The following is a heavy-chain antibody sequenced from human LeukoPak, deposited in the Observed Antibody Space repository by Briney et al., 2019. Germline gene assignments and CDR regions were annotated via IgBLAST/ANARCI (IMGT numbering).Heavy chain of an antibody. CDR2: IKQDGSEK. CDR3: ARSKCTNGVCYTGSLYYYYYMDV. Sequence: PGGSLRLSCAASGFTFSSYWMSWVRQAPGRGLEWVANIKQDGSEKYYVDSAKGRFTISRDNAKNSLYLQMNSLRAEDTAVYYCARSKCTNGVCYTGSLYYYYYMDVWGKGTTVTVSS. CDR1: GFTFSSYW. V-gene: IGHV3-7*01. D-gene: IGHD2-8*01. J-gene: IGHJ6*03.